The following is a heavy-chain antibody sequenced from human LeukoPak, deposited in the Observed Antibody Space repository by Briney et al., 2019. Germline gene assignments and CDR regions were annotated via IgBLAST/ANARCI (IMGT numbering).Heavy chain of an antibody. V-gene: IGHV4-59*01. CDR3: ARGYSSSGCYFDY. CDR2: IYYSGFT. CDR1: GDSISSNS. J-gene: IGHJ4*02. D-gene: IGHD5-18*01. Sequence: SETLSLTCIVSGDSISSNSWSWIRQTPGKELEWIGYIYYSGFTSYNSSLKSRVTISVDTSKNQFSLNLTSVTAADTAVYYCARGYSSSGCYFDYWGQGVLVTVSS.